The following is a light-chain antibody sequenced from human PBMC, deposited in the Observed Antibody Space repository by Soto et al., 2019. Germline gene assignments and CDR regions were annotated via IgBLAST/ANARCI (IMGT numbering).Light chain of an antibody. Sequence: EIVLTQSPGTLSLSPGERATLSCRASQSVSSSYLAWYQQKPGRAPRLLIYGASSRATGSPDRFSGSGSGTDFTLTISRLEPEDFAVYYCQQYGRTFGQGTKVEIK. CDR3: QQYGRT. V-gene: IGKV3-20*01. J-gene: IGKJ1*01. CDR2: GAS. CDR1: QSVSSSY.